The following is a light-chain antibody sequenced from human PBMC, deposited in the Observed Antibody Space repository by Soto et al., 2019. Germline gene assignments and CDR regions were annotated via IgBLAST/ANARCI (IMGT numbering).Light chain of an antibody. J-gene: IGKJ1*01. CDR2: KAS. CDR1: QSISSW. V-gene: IGKV1-5*03. CDR3: QHYNSYWWT. Sequence: DIQMTQSPSTLSASVEDRVTITCRASQSISSWLAWYQQKPGKAPKLLIYKASSLESGVPSRFSGSGSGTEFTLTISSLQPDDFATYYCQHYNSYWWTFGQGTKVDIK.